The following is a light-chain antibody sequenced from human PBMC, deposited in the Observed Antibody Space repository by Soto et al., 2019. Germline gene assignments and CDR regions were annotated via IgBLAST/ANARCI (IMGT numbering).Light chain of an antibody. CDR3: HQRNSWPRST. V-gene: IGKV3-11*01. Sequence: EIVLTQSPATLSLSPGERATLSCRASQSVPSYLAWYQQKPGQAPRLLIYDISNRATGIPARFSGSGSGTAFTLTISSLEPEDSPIYYCHQRNSWPRSTFGQGTKLQI. CDR2: DIS. J-gene: IGKJ2*02. CDR1: QSVPSY.